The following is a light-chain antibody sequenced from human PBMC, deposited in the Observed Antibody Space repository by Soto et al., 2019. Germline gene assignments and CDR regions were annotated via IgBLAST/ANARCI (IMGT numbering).Light chain of an antibody. Sequence: QSVPTQPPCSSGSPGLSVTISCTGTSSDVGGYNYVSWYQQHPGKVPKVMIYEVSKRPSGVPDRFSGSKSGNTASLTVSGLQAEDEADYYCSSYAGSNNPYVFGTGTKVTVL. J-gene: IGLJ1*01. V-gene: IGLV2-8*01. CDR3: SSYAGSNNPYV. CDR1: SSDVGGYNY. CDR2: EVS.